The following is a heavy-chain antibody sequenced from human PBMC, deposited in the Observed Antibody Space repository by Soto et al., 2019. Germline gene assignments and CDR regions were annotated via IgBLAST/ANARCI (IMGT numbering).Heavy chain of an antibody. J-gene: IGHJ4*02. CDR1: GDSLNIQQDD. Sequence: PXETLSLPFTISGDSLNIQQDDWTWIRHLPGKGLQWIVYLHFSGSTYYNRSLESRVSISTDTAKTQFSLELTSVNVADTAVYYCARDSYSYGYPSPLTFDRWGQGILVTVSS. CDR2: LHFSGST. V-gene: IGHV4-31*03. D-gene: IGHD5-18*01. CDR3: ARDSYSYGYPSPLTFDR.